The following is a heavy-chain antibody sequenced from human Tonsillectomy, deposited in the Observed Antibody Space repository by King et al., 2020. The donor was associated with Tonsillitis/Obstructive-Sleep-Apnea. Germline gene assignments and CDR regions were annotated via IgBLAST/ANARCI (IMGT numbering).Heavy chain of an antibody. CDR2: ISYDGSNK. CDR3: ARTQGGDDIVLVAEQQTLNDAFDI. Sequence: VQLVESGGGVVQPGRSLRLSCAASGFTFSSYAMHWVRQAPGKGLEWVAVISYDGSNKYYADSVKGRFTISRDNSKNTLYLQMNSLRAEDTAVYCCARTQGGDDIVLVAEQQTLNDAFDIWGQGTMVTVSS. V-gene: IGHV3-30*01. CDR1: GFTFSSYA. J-gene: IGHJ3*02. D-gene: IGHD2-8*02.